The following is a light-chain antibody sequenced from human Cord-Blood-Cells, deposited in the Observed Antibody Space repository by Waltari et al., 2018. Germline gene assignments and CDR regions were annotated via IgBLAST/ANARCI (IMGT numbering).Light chain of an antibody. CDR1: SSDVGGYNY. CDR3: SSYTSSSTRV. V-gene: IGLV2-14*01. Sequence: QSALTQPASVSGSPGPSITISCTGTSSDVGGYNYLSWYHQHPGKAPKLMIYDVSNRPSGVSNRFSGSKSGNTASLTISGLQAEDEADYYCSSYTSSSTRVFGGGTKLTVL. CDR2: DVS. J-gene: IGLJ2*01.